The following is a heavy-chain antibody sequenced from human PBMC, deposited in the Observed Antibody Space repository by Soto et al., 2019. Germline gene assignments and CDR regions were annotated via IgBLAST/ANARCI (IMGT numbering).Heavy chain of an antibody. CDR2: ISYDGRKK. J-gene: IGHJ6*02. D-gene: IGHD3-3*01. Sequence: GGSLRLSCEASGFTFSSHSLHWVRQAPGKGLEWVALISYDGRKKYYADSVKGRFTISRDYSRNTLYLEMNSPRTEDTAIYYCGKDRKEDAFWSGYYTYNGMDLWGQGTKVTVSS. CDR1: GFTFSSHS. CDR3: GKDRKEDAFWSGYYTYNGMDL. V-gene: IGHV3-30*18.